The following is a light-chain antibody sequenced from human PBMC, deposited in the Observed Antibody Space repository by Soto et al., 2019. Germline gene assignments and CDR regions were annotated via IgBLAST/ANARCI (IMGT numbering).Light chain of an antibody. J-gene: IGKJ4*01. CDR1: QGISNY. CDR2: AAS. CDR3: QKYVDVPPT. Sequence: DIHMTQSPSSLSASVGDRVTLTCRASQGISNYLDWYQQKPGKVPKVLIYAASKLQSGVPSRFSGSGSGTDFTFTISSLQPEDIATYYCQKYVDVPPTFGGGTKVDIK. V-gene: IGKV1-27*01.